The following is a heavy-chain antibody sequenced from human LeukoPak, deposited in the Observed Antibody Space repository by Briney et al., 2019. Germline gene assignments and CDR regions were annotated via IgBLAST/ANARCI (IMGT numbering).Heavy chain of an antibody. CDR2: ISSSSSYI. D-gene: IGHD4-17*01. Sequence: GGSLRLSCAASGFTFSSYSMNWVRQAPGKGLEWVSSISSSSSYIYYADSVKGRFTISRDNAKNSLYLQMNSLRAEDTAVYYCAKDSLDDYGDSRNDAFDIWGQGTMVTVSS. J-gene: IGHJ3*02. CDR3: AKDSLDDYGDSRNDAFDI. V-gene: IGHV3-21*04. CDR1: GFTFSSYS.